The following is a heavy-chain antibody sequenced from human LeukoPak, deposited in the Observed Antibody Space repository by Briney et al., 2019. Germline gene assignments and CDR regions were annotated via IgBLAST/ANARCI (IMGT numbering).Heavy chain of an antibody. V-gene: IGHV3-23*01. J-gene: IGHJ4*02. CDR1: GFTFSSYA. Sequence: GRSLRLSCAASGFTFSSYAMSWVRQAPGKGLEWVSAFSGSGGSTYYADSVKGRFTISRDNSKNTLYLQMNSLRAEDTAVYYCAKRRGYSGYDFDYWGQGTLVTVSS. CDR2: FSGSGGST. D-gene: IGHD5-12*01. CDR3: AKRRGYSGYDFDY.